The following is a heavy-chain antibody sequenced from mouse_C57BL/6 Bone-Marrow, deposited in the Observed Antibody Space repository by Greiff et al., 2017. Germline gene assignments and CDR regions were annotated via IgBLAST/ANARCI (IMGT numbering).Heavy chain of an antibody. J-gene: IGHJ3*01. D-gene: IGHD1-1*01. Sequence: QVQLKESGPGILQPSQTLSLTCSFSGFSLSTFGMGVGWIRQPSGKGLEWLAHTWWDDDKYYNQALKSRLTISKDTSKNQVFLKIANVDTADTATYYCARCGSSEGAWFAYWGQGTLVTVSA. V-gene: IGHV8-8*01. CDR2: TWWDDDK. CDR3: ARCGSSEGAWFAY. CDR1: GFSLSTFGMG.